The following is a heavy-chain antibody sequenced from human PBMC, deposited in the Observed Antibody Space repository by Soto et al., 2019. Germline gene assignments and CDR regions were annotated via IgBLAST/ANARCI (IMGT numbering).Heavy chain of an antibody. CDR2: IYPGDSDT. J-gene: IGHJ5*02. CDR1: GYSFTSYW. Sequence: GESLKISCKGSGYSFTSYWIGWVRQMPGKGLEWMGIIYPGDSDTRYSPSFQGQVTISADKSISTAYLQWSSLKASDTAMYYCARYGYYYDSSAIRLENWFDPWGQGPLGTASS. D-gene: IGHD3-22*01. V-gene: IGHV5-51*01. CDR3: ARYGYYYDSSAIRLENWFDP.